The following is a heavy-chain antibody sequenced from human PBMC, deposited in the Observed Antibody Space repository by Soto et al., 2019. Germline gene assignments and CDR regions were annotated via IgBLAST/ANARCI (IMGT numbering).Heavy chain of an antibody. CDR1: GGTFSSYA. Sequence: QVQLVQSGAEVKKPGSSVKVSCKASGGTFSSYAISWVRQAPGQGLEWMGGIIPIFGTANYAQKFQGRVTITADESTSTAYMELSSLRSEDTAVYYCARDLRGSRHYNYYGMDVWGQGTTVTVSS. CDR3: ARDLRGSRHYNYYGMDV. CDR2: IIPIFGTA. J-gene: IGHJ6*02. V-gene: IGHV1-69*01. D-gene: IGHD2-15*01.